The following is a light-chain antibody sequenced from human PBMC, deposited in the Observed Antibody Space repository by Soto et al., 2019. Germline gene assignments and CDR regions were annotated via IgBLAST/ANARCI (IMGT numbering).Light chain of an antibody. CDR1: QDINNY. Sequence: DIQLTQSPSSLSASVGDRVTITCQASQDINNYLNWYQQKPGRAPKLLIYDASNLATGVPSRFSGSRSGTDFTFTINSLQTADFATYSCQQHEDVPLTFGGGTKVGIK. J-gene: IGKJ4*01. V-gene: IGKV1-33*01. CDR3: QQHEDVPLT. CDR2: DAS.